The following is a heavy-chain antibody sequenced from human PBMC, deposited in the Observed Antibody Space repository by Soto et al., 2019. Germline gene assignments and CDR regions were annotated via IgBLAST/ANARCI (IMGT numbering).Heavy chain of an antibody. V-gene: IGHV4-39*01. CDR2: VYYGGST. J-gene: IGHJ4*02. Sequence: PSETLSLTCTVSGGSISSSGCYWGWIRQPPGKGLEWIGSVYYGGSTYYNPSLKSRVTLSVDTSKNQFSLKLSSVTAADTAVYYCARLVGGSVRPVDYWGQGTLVTVSS. D-gene: IGHD2-15*01. CDR3: ARLVGGSVRPVDY. CDR1: GGSISSSGCY.